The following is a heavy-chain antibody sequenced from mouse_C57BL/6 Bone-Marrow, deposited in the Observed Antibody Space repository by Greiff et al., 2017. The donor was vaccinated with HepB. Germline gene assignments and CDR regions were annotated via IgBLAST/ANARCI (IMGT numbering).Heavy chain of an antibody. J-gene: IGHJ3*01. Sequence: EVQLVESGGGLVQPKGSLKLSCAASGFTFNTYAMHWVRQAPGKGLEWVARIRSKSSNYATYYADSVKDRFTISSDDSQSILYLQMHNLKTEDTAMYDCVGDLIYYGDDEFAYWGQGTLVTVSA. V-gene: IGHV10-3*01. CDR2: IRSKSSNYAT. D-gene: IGHD2-2*01. CDR1: GFTFNTYA. CDR3: VGDLIYYGDDEFAY.